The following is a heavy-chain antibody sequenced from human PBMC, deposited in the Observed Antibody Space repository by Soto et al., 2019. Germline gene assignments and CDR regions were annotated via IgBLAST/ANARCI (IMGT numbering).Heavy chain of an antibody. CDR3: ARGHRKPAAKYYYGMDV. CDR1: GASITNGGYY. Sequence: SETLSLTCSVSGASITNGGYYWTWLRQHPGKGLEWIGDINYSGSTNYNPSLKSRVTISGDTSKNQFSLKLSSVTDADTAVYYCARGHRKPAAKYYYGMDVWGQGTTVTVSS. D-gene: IGHD2-2*01. CDR2: INYSGST. V-gene: IGHV4-61*08. J-gene: IGHJ6*02.